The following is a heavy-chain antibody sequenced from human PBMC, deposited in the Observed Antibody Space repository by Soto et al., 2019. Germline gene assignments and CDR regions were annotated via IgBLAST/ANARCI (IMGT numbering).Heavy chain of an antibody. CDR2: IIPIFGTA. CDR3: ARQKVNMVRGVNYYGMDV. CDR1: GGTFSSYA. D-gene: IGHD3-10*01. J-gene: IGHJ6*02. Sequence: RASVKVSCKASGGTFSSYAISWVRQAPGQGLEWMGGIIPIFGTANYAQKFQGRVTITADESTSTAYMELSSLRSEDTAVYYCARQKVNMVRGVNYYGMDVWGQGTTVTVSS. V-gene: IGHV1-69*13.